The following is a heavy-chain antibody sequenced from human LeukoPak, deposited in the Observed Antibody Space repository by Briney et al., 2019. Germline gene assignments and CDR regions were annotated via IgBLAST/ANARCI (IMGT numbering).Heavy chain of an antibody. CDR2: MNPNSGNT. J-gene: IGHJ6*03. Sequence: ASVKVSCKDSGYTFTSYDINWVRQATGQGLEWMGWMNPNSGNTGYAQKFQGRVTITRNTSISTAYMELSSLRSEDTAVYYCARGSLGSYGYYYMDVWGKGTTVTVSS. CDR3: ARGSLGSYGYYYMDV. D-gene: IGHD4-17*01. CDR1: GYTFTSYD. V-gene: IGHV1-8*03.